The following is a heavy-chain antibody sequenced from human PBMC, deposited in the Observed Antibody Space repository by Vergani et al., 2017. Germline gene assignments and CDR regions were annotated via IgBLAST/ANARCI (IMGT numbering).Heavy chain of an antibody. CDR3: ATKSCGTPGCQIGYFRQ. Sequence: QVHLLESGGGVVQPGRSLRLSCVVSGFTSSYYGMHWVRQAPGKGLEWVAVISYDGTQKYYADSVKGRFTISRDNSKSTLYLQMNSLRTEDTAVYYCATKSCGTPGCQIGYFRQWGQGTLVNVS. CDR1: GFTSSYYG. CDR2: ISYDGTQK. D-gene: IGHD1-1*01. J-gene: IGHJ4*03. V-gene: IGHV3-30*03.